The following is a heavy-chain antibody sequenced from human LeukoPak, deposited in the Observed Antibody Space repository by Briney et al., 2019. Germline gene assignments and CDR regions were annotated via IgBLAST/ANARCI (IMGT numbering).Heavy chain of an antibody. CDR1: GFSFSDYD. CDR3: AKDGEGVEMAPIAY. CDR2: IRYDGSNT. V-gene: IGHV3-30*02. J-gene: IGHJ4*02. D-gene: IGHD5-24*01. Sequence: GGSLRLSCAASGFSFSDYDIHWVRLAPGKGLEWGTFIRYDGSNTYAESVKGRFTISRDNSKNTLYLQMNSLRAEDTAVYYCAKDGEGVEMAPIAYWGQGTLVTVSS.